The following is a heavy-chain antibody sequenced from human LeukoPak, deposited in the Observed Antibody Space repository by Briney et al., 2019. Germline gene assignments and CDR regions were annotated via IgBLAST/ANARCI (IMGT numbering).Heavy chain of an antibody. D-gene: IGHD3-3*01. CDR1: GGSISSSSYY. V-gene: IGHV4-39*01. J-gene: IGHJ4*02. Sequence: SETLSLTCTVSGGSISSSSYYWGWIRQPPGKGLEWIGSIYYSGSTYYNPSIKSRVTISVDTTKNQFSLKLSSVTAADTAVYYCAAITIFGVEIDYWGQGTLVTVSS. CDR3: AAITIFGVEIDY. CDR2: IYYSGST.